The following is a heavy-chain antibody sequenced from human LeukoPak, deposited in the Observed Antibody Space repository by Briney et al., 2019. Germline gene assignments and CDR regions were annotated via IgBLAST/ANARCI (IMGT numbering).Heavy chain of an antibody. CDR1: GFTFSTYI. V-gene: IGHV3-21*01. D-gene: IGHD6-19*01. CDR3: ARASSYSSGWPTLYYYGMDV. CDR2: ISSSSTYI. Sequence: PGGSLRLSCAASGFTFSTYIMNWVRQAPGKGLEWVSSISSSSTYIYYADSVKGRFTISRDNPKNSLYLQMNSLRAEDTAVYYCARASSYSSGWPTLYYYGMDVWGQGTTVTVS. J-gene: IGHJ6*02.